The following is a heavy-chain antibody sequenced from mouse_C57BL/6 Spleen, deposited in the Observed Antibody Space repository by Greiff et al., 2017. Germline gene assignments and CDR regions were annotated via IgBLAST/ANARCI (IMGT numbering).Heavy chain of an antibody. CDR3: ARGDGKDYFDY. Sequence: VQLQQPGAELVRPGTSVKLSCKASGYTFTSYWMHWVKQRPGQGLEWIGVIDPSDSYTNYNQKFKGKATLTVETSSSTAYMQLSSLTSEDAAVYYCARGDGKDYFDYWGQGTTLTVSS. CDR2: IDPSDSYT. V-gene: IGHV1-59*01. D-gene: IGHD2-1*01. J-gene: IGHJ2*01. CDR1: GYTFTSYW.